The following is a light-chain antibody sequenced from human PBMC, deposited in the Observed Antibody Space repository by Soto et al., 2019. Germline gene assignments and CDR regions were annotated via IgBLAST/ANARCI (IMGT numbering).Light chain of an antibody. Sequence: QSVLTQPPSASGTPGQRVTISCSGSISNIGGNTVNWYQQLPGTAPKLLMYTNNQRPSGVPDRFSGSKSGTSASLAISGLQSEDEDDYYCAAWDDSLNGVVFGGGTKVTVL. CDR1: ISNIGGNT. V-gene: IGLV1-44*01. CDR2: TNN. J-gene: IGLJ3*02. CDR3: AAWDDSLNGVV.